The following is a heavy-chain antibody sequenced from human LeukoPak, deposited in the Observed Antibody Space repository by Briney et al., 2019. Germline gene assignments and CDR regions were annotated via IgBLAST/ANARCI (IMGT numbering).Heavy chain of an antibody. J-gene: IGHJ5*02. CDR2: IRYDGSNK. Sequence: PGGSLRLSCAASGFTFSSYVMHWVRQAPGKGLEWVAFIRYDGSNKYYSDSVKGRFTISRDNSKNTLYLQMNSLRAEDTAVYYCARLGLRSKTFDPWGQGTLVTVSS. CDR3: ARLGLRSKTFDP. D-gene: IGHD4-17*01. CDR1: GFTFSSYV. V-gene: IGHV3-30*02.